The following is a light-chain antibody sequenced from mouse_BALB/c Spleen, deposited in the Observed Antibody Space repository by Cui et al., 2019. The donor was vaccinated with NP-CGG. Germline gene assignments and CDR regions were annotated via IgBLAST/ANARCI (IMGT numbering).Light chain of an antibody. V-gene: IGLV1*01. J-gene: IGLJ1*01. CDR2: GTN. Sequence: QAGVLQETALTTSPGETVTLTCRSSTGAITTSNYANWVQEKPDHLFTGLIGGTNNRAPGVPARFSGSLIGDKAALTITGAQTEDEAIYFCALWYSNHWVFGGGTKLTVL. CDR3: ALWYSNHWV. CDR1: TGAITTSNY.